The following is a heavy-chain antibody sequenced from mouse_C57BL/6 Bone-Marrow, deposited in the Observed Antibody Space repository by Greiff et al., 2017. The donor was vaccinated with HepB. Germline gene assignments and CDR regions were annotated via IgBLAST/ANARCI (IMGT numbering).Heavy chain of an antibody. CDR1: GYAFSSSW. V-gene: IGHV1-82*01. D-gene: IGHD1-1*01. CDR3: AREGLITTVVFDY. CDR2: IYPGDGDT. J-gene: IGHJ2*01. Sequence: QVQLQQSGPELVKPGASVKISCKASGYAFSSSWMNWVKQRPGQGLEWIGRIYPGDGDTNYNGKFKGKATLTADKSSSTAYMQLSSLTSEDSAVYFCAREGLITTVVFDYWGQGTTLTVSS.